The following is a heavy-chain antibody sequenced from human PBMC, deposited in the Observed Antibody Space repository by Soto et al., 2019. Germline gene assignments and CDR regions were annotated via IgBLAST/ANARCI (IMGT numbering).Heavy chain of an antibody. CDR2: ISSSSSYI. Sequence: GGSLRLSCAASGFTLSSYSMNWVRQAPEKGLEWVSSISSSSSYIYYADSVKGRFTISRDNAKNSLYLQMNSLRAEDTAVYYCARARVLRYFDWLLTDLDCDYWGQGTLVTVSS. V-gene: IGHV3-21*01. D-gene: IGHD3-9*01. CDR1: GFTLSSYS. CDR3: ARARVLRYFDWLLTDLDCDY. J-gene: IGHJ4*02.